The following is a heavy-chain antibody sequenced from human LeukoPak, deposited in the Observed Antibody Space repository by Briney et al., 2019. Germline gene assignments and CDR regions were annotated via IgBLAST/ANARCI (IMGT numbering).Heavy chain of an antibody. CDR1: GFTFGGYG. CDR2: IAYDGSRA. J-gene: IGHJ4*02. CDR3: TRYNNDHFDY. D-gene: IGHD1-14*01. Sequence: GGSLRLSCAGSGFTFGGYGMHWFRQTPGKGLEWVAVIAYDGSRAFYADSVKGRFTISRDNSKNTMSVQMDDLRAEDTAVYYCTRYNNDHFDYWGQGTLVTVSP. V-gene: IGHV3-33*01.